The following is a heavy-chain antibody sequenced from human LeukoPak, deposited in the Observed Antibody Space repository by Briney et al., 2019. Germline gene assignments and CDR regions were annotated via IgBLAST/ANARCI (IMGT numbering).Heavy chain of an antibody. D-gene: IGHD3-10*01. CDR3: AKDPYYGSGSSFDY. J-gene: IGHJ4*02. Sequence: GGSLRLSCAASGFTFSNYAMSWVRQAPGKGLEWVSAISGSGGSTYYADSVKGRFTISRDNSKNTLYLQMNSLRAEDTAVYYCAKDPYYGSGSSFDYWGQGTLVTVSS. V-gene: IGHV3-23*01. CDR1: GFTFSNYA. CDR2: ISGSGGST.